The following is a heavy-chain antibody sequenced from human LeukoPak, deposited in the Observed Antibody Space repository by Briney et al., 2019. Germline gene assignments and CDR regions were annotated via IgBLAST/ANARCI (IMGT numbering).Heavy chain of an antibody. V-gene: IGHV1-69*04. CDR2: ILPIFGMA. CDR3: ARDYSGYASDY. Sequence: GASLKLSCTASGGTFSSYAISWVRQAPGQGLEWMGRILPIFGMANYAQKFQGSVTITADKSTSTAYMQLSSLRSEDTAVYYCARDYSGYASDYWGQGTLATVSS. CDR1: GGTFSSYA. D-gene: IGHD5-12*01. J-gene: IGHJ4*02.